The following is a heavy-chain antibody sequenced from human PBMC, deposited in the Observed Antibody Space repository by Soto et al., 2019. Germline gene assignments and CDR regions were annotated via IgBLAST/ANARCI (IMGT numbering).Heavy chain of an antibody. J-gene: IGHJ4*02. CDR3: TPSGWPYYFDY. D-gene: IGHD6-19*01. V-gene: IGHV3-73*01. CDR1: GFTFSGSA. CDR2: IRSKANSYAT. Sequence: LRLSCAASGFTFSGSAMHWVRQASGKGLEWVGRIRSKANSYATAYAASVKGRFTISRDDSKNTAYLQMNSLKTEDTAVYYCTPSGWPYYFDYWGQGTLVTVSS.